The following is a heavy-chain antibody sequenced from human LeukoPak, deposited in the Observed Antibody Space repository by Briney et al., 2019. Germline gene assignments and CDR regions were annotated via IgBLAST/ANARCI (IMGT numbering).Heavy chain of an antibody. V-gene: IGHV3-30-3*01. J-gene: IGHJ4*02. D-gene: IGHD6-19*01. Sequence: EWVAFISYHGSNKYYADSVKGRFTISRDNSKNTLYLQMNSLRAEDTAVYYCARGVAVAGEHWGQGTLVTVSS. CDR2: ISYHGSNK. CDR3: ARGVAVAGEH.